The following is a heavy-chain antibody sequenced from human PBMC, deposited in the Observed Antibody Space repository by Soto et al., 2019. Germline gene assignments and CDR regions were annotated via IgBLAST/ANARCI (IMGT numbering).Heavy chain of an antibody. Sequence: PGGSLRLSCEASGLSFSTYSMHWGRQAPGKGLEWVSSIGRRSDIYYADSVKGRFTISRDNAKNSVSLQMNSLRDEDTAVYYCAREETAWPLAYGLDVWGQGTTVTVSS. CDR1: GLSFSTYS. D-gene: IGHD2-21*02. J-gene: IGHJ6*02. CDR3: AREETAWPLAYGLDV. V-gene: IGHV3-21*01. CDR2: IGRRSDI.